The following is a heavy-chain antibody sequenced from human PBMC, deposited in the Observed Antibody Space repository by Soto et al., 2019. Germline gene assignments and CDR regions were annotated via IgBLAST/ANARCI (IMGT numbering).Heavy chain of an antibody. CDR3: AKGFGNYWAFDY. CDR2: NNAGTGTT. J-gene: IGHJ4*02. Sequence: ASVKVSCKAFGYTFSNYALHWVRQAPGQRLEWMGCNNAGTGTTEYSQKFQDRVTITRDTSANTVYMQMNSLRAEDTAVYYCAKGFGNYWAFDYWGQGTLVTVSS. D-gene: IGHD1-26*01. CDR1: GYTFSNYA. V-gene: IGHV1-3*01.